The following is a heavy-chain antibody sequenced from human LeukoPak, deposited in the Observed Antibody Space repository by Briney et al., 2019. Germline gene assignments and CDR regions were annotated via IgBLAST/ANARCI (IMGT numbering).Heavy chain of an antibody. CDR1: GGSFSGYY. D-gene: IGHD2-15*01. Sequence: PSETLSLTCAVYGGSFSGYYWSWIRQPPGKGLEWIGEINHSGSTNYNPSLKSRVTISVDTSKNQFSLKLSSVTAADTAVYYCARGGCSGGSCWAYWGQGTLVTVSS. CDR3: ARGGCSGGSCWAY. V-gene: IGHV4-34*01. CDR2: INHSGST. J-gene: IGHJ4*02.